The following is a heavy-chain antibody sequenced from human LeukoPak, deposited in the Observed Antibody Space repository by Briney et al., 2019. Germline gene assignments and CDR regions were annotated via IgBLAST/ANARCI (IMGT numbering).Heavy chain of an antibody. CDR3: ARQRYSSNYYYYYMDV. CDR2: IYPGDSDT. D-gene: IGHD5-18*01. CDR1: GYSFTSYW. Sequence: GESLKISCKGSGYSFTSYWIGWVRQMPGKGLEWMGIIYPGDSDTRYSPSFQGQVTISADKSISTAHLQWSSLKASDTAMYYCARQRYSSNYYYYYMDVWGKGTTVTVSS. J-gene: IGHJ6*03. V-gene: IGHV5-51*01.